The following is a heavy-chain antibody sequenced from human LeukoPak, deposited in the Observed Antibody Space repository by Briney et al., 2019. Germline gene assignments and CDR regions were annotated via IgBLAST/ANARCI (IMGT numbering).Heavy chain of an antibody. CDR3: ARWARFGELLIDD. Sequence: PGGSLRLSCAASGFTFSSYSMNWVRQAPGKGLEWVSSISSSSSYIYYADSVKGRFTISRDNAKNSLYLQMNSLRAEDTAVYYCARWARFGELLIDDWGQGTLVTVSS. J-gene: IGHJ4*02. V-gene: IGHV3-21*01. CDR2: ISSSSSYI. D-gene: IGHD3-10*01. CDR1: GFTFSSYS.